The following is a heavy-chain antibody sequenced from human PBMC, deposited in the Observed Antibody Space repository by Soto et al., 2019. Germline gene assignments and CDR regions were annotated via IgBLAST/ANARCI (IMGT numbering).Heavy chain of an antibody. D-gene: IGHD6-19*01. J-gene: IGHJ4*02. CDR1: GFTFSSYG. CDR3: ARDSLSFSLIAVAGPDY. V-gene: IGHV3-33*01. Sequence: GGSLRLSCAASGFTFSSYGMHWVRQAPGKGLEWVAVIWYDGSNKYYADSVKGRFTISRDNSKNTLYLQMNSLRAEDTAVYYCARDSLSFSLIAVAGPDYWGQGTLVTVSS. CDR2: IWYDGSNK.